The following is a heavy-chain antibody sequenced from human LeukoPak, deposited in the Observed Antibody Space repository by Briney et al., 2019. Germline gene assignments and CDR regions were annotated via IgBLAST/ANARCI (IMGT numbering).Heavy chain of an antibody. J-gene: IGHJ6*03. D-gene: IGHD2-2*02. CDR1: GGSISSGSYY. Sequence: SETLSLTCTVSGGSISSGSYYWSWIRQPAGKGLEWIGRIYTSGSTNYNPSLKSRVTISVDTSKNQFSLKLSSVTAADTAVYYCARVGCSSTSCYKVRPSAYMDVWGKGTTVTVSS. CDR3: ARVGCSSTSCYKVRPSAYMDV. V-gene: IGHV4-61*02. CDR2: IYTSGST.